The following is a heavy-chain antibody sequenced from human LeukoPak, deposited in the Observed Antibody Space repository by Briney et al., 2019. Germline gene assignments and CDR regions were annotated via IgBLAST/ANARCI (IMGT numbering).Heavy chain of an antibody. CDR2: ISQSGST. D-gene: IGHD4-11*01. J-gene: IGHJ5*02. Sequence: PSETLSPTCAVYGGPFSAYYWSWIRQPPGKGLEWIGEISQSGSTHYNPSLKSRVTISVDTSKNHFSLTLSSVTAADTAVYYCARGPVTVGFDPWGQGTLVTVSS. CDR1: GGPFSAYY. V-gene: IGHV4-34*01. CDR3: ARGPVTVGFDP.